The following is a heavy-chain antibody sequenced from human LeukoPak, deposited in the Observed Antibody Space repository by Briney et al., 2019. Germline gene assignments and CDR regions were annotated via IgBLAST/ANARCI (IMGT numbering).Heavy chain of an antibody. CDR3: AKVRAHLEDPFDY. CDR2: IRYDGSNK. CDR1: GFTFSSYG. Sequence: GGSLRLSCAASGFTFSSYGMHWVRQAPGKGLEWVAFIRYDGSNKYYADSVKGRFTISRDNSKNTLYLQMNSLRAEDTAVYYCAKVRAHLEDPFDYWGQGTLVTVSS. V-gene: IGHV3-30*02. J-gene: IGHJ4*02.